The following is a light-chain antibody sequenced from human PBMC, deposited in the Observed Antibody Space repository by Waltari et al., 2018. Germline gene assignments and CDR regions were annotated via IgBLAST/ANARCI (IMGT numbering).Light chain of an antibody. CDR2: GNS. CDR1: SSHIGAGLD. J-gene: IGLJ2*01. Sequence: QSVLTQPPSVSGAPGQRVTISCTGSSSHIGAGLDVNWYQHLPGKAPKLLIYGNSNRPSGVPDRISGSKSGTSASLAITGLQAEDEADYYCQSYDSSLGGSVFGGGTKLTVL. V-gene: IGLV1-40*01. CDR3: QSYDSSLGGSV.